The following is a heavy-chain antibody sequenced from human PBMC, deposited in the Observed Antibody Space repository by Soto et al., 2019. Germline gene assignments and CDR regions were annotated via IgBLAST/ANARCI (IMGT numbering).Heavy chain of an antibody. D-gene: IGHD4-17*01. CDR1: GFTFSDHY. CDR3: GRPTTGMTTVTPGDVGFDI. V-gene: IGHV3-72*01. CDR2: IRNRAKSYTT. Sequence: GGSLRLSCAASGFTFSDHYMDWVRQAPGKGLEWVGRIRNRAKSYTTDYVASVKGRFIISRDDSKDSGYLQMNSLKTEDTAVYYCGRPTTGMTTVTPGDVGFDIWGQGTMVTVSS. J-gene: IGHJ3*02.